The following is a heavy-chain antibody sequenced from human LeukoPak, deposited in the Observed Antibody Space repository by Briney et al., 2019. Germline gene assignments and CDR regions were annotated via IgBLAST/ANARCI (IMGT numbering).Heavy chain of an antibody. CDR2: IKQDESEK. D-gene: IGHD6-13*01. CDR3: ARDKPAAGGDYGSLFDY. Sequence: PGGSLRLSCAASGFTFNSYWMSWVRQTPGKGLEWVANIKQDESEKYYVDSVKGRFTISRDNAKNSLFLQMISLRAEDTAVYYCARDKPAAGGDYGSLFDYWGQGTLVTVSS. CDR1: GFTFNSYW. J-gene: IGHJ4*02. V-gene: IGHV3-7*03.